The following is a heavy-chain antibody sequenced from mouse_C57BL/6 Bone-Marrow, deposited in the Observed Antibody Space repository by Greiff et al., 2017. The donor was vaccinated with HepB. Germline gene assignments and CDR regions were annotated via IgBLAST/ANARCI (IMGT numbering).Heavy chain of an antibody. CDR3: ARRGTTAPFDY. Sequence: EVKLEESGGGLVQPGGSLKLSCAASGFTFSDYYMYWVRQTPEKRLEWVAYISNGGGSTYYPDTVKGRFTISRDNAKNTLYLQMSRLKSEDTAMYYCARRGTTAPFDYWGQGTTLTVSS. D-gene: IGHD1-2*01. CDR2: ISNGGGST. V-gene: IGHV5-12*01. CDR1: GFTFSDYY. J-gene: IGHJ2*01.